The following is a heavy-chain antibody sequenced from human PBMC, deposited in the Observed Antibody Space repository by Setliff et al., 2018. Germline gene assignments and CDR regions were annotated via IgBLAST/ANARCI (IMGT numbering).Heavy chain of an antibody. J-gene: IGHJ3*02. CDR3: ATVKVVGATTGAFDI. CDR2: VDPEDGET. Sequence: GASVKVSCKASGYTFTDYYMHWVQQAPGKGLEWMGLVDPEDGETIYAEKFQGRVTITADTSTDTAYMELSSLRSEDTAVYYCATVKVVGATTGAFDIWGQGTMVTVSS. D-gene: IGHD1-26*01. CDR1: GYTFTDYY. V-gene: IGHV1-69-2*01.